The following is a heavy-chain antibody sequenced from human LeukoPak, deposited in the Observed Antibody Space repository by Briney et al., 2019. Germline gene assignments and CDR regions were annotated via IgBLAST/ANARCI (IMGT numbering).Heavy chain of an antibody. CDR2: IYYSGST. CDR3: ARVCYDSSCDY. V-gene: IGHV4-59*01. J-gene: IGHJ4*02. D-gene: IGHD3-22*01. Sequence: SETLSLTCTVSGGSISSYYWSWIRQPPGKGLEWIGYIYYSGSTNYDPSLKSRVTISVDTSKNQFSLKLSSVTAADTAVYYCARVCYDSSCDYWGQGTLVTVSS. CDR1: GGSISSYY.